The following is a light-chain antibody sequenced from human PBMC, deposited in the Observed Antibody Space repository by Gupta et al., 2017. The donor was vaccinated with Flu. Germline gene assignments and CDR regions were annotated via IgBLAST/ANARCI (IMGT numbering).Light chain of an antibody. J-gene: IGLJ1*01. Sequence: QSALTQPASVSGSPGQSITISCTGTSNDVGSYNLVSWYQQHPGKAPKLMIYEGSKRPSGVSNRFSGSKSGNTASLTISGLQAEDEADYYCCSYAGSSTSYVFGTGTKVIVL. V-gene: IGLV2-23*01. CDR1: SNDVGSYNL. CDR3: CSYAGSSTSYV. CDR2: EGS.